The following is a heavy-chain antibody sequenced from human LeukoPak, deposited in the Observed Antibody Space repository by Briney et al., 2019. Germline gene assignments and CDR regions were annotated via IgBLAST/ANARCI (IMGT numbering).Heavy chain of an antibody. D-gene: IGHD6-13*01. V-gene: IGHV3-7*01. CDR2: IKQDGSEK. Sequence: GGSLRLSCVGSGFTISNYWMTWVRQAPGKRLEWVANIKQDGSEKYYVDSVKGRFTISRDNTKNSLYLQINSLRAEDTAVYYCTRTSVAAAGAYWGQGTLVIVSS. J-gene: IGHJ4*02. CDR1: GFTISNYW. CDR3: TRTSVAAAGAY.